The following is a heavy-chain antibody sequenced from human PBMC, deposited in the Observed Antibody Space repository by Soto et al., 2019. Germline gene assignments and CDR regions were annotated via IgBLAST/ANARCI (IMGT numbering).Heavy chain of an antibody. CDR3: AKELGYCTETSCREQFDY. CDR2: ISHDGSYK. V-gene: IGHV3-30*18. D-gene: IGHD2-8*02. J-gene: IGHJ4*02. CDR1: GFTFSSSG. Sequence: QVQLVESGGGVVQPGRSRTLSCAASGFTFSSSGMHWVRQGPGKGLEWVAYISHDGSYKYYPDSVKGRFTISRDNSKNTLYLQANSLRAEDTAVYYCAKELGYCTETSCREQFDYWGQGALVTVSS.